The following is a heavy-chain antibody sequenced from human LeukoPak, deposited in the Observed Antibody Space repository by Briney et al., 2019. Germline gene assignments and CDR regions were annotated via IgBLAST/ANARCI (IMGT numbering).Heavy chain of an antibody. Sequence: ASVKVSCKASVYTFTSYYMHWVRQAPGQGLEWMGIINPSGGSTSYAQKFQGRVTMTRDTSTSTVYMELSSLRSEDTAVYYCARPPYYDSSGYYLAYWGQGTLVTVSS. V-gene: IGHV1-46*01. CDR2: INPSGGST. D-gene: IGHD3-22*01. CDR3: ARPPYYDSSGYYLAY. J-gene: IGHJ4*02. CDR1: VYTFTSYY.